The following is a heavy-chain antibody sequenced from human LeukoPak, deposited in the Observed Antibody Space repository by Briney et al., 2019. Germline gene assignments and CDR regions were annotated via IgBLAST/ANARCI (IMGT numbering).Heavy chain of an antibody. CDR1: GGSISSGGSS. Sequence: SQTLSLTCAVSGGSISSGGSSWSWIRQPPGKGLEWIGYIYHSGSTYYNPSLKSRVTISVDRSKNQFSLKLSSVTAADTAVYYCARGSRTRTIFGVVSGIFDYWGQGTLVTVSS. V-gene: IGHV4-30-2*01. J-gene: IGHJ4*02. D-gene: IGHD3-3*01. CDR3: ARGSRTRTIFGVVSGIFDY. CDR2: IYHSGST.